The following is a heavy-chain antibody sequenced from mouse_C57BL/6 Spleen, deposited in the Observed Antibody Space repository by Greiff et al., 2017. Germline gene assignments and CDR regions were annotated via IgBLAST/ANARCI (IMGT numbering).Heavy chain of an antibody. Sequence: EVKLQQSGTVLVRPGASVKMSCTTSGYTFTSYWMPWVKQRPGQGLEWIGAIYPGNSDTSYNQKFKGKAKLTAVTSASTAYMELSSLTTEDAAVYYGTREGYYGSRLDGCFDVWGTGTTVTVSS. CDR1: GYTFTSYW. CDR2: IYPGNSDT. J-gene: IGHJ1*03. D-gene: IGHD1-1*01. CDR3: TREGYYGSRLDGCFDV. V-gene: IGHV1-5*01.